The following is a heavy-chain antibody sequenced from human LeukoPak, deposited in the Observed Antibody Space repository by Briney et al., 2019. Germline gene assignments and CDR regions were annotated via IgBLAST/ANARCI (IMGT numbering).Heavy chain of an antibody. V-gene: IGHV1-69*01. Sequence: GASLKVSCKVFGGTFSSYAISWVRQAPGQGLDGMGGIIPVFGSAKYAQKFQGRVTITADESTTTAYMELRSLRSEDAAIYYCARDGKYQLLFNGMDVWGKGTTVTVSS. CDR3: ARDGKYQLLFNGMDV. D-gene: IGHD2-2*01. CDR2: IIPVFGSA. J-gene: IGHJ6*04. CDR1: GGTFSSYA.